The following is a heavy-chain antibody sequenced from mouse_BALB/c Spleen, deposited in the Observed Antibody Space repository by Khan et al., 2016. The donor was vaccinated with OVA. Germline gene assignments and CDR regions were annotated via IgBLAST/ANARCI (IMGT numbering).Heavy chain of an antibody. CDR1: GYTFTSYV. D-gene: IGHD2-14*01. J-gene: IGHJ2*01. CDR2: IYPYNDDT. V-gene: IGHV1S136*01. CDR3: ARNYRYDVYFDY. Sequence: EVQLQESGPELVKPGASVKMSCKASGYTFTSYVMHWMRQKPGQGLEWIGYIYPYNDDTKYNEKFQGKATLTSDKSSSTAYMELSSLTSEDSAVYYCARNYRYDVYFDYWGQGTTLTVSS.